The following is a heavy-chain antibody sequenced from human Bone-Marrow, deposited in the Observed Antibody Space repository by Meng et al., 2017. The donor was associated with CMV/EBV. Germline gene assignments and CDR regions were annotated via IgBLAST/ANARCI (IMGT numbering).Heavy chain of an antibody. V-gene: IGHV4-39*07. Sequence: ASGPLSRICTAFGGSSSRSSYYWGWIRQPPGKGLEWIGIIYYSGSTYYNPSLKSRVTISVETSKNQFSLKLSSVTAADTAVYYCARDVYGRGWFDPWGQGTLVTVSS. CDR3: ARDVYGRGWFDP. CDR1: GGSSSRSSYY. D-gene: IGHD3-16*01. CDR2: IYYSGST. J-gene: IGHJ5*02.